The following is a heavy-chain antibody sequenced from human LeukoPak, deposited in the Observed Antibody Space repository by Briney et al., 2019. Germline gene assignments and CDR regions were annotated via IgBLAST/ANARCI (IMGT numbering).Heavy chain of an antibody. CDR1: GYTFTSYY. CDR3: ARVPFHSYGNAQYFQH. CDR2: SDPSGGST. Sequence: VASVKVSCKASGYTFTSYYMHWVRQAPGQGREWMGISDPSGGSTSYAQKFQGRVTMTRDTSTSTVYMELSSLRSEDTAVYYCARVPFHSYGNAQYFQHWGQGTLVTVSS. J-gene: IGHJ1*01. D-gene: IGHD5-18*01. V-gene: IGHV1-46*01.